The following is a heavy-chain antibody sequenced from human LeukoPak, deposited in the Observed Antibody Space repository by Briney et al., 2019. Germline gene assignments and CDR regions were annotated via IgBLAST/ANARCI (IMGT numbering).Heavy chain of an antibody. V-gene: IGHV3-23*01. J-gene: IGHJ4*02. Sequence: GGSLRLSCAASGFIFKTYTMTWVRQAPGKGLEWVSAISGSGGSTYYADSVKGRFTISRDNSKNTLYLQMNSLRAEDTAVYYCATAPYSNYPYYFDYWGQGTLVTVSS. CDR1: GFIFKTYT. CDR2: ISGSGGST. CDR3: ATAPYSNYPYYFDY. D-gene: IGHD4-11*01.